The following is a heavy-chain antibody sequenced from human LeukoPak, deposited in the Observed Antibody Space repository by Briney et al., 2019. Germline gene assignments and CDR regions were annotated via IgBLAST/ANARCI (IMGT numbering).Heavy chain of an antibody. D-gene: IGHD3-22*01. V-gene: IGHV3-30-3*01. CDR3: ARDASNYYDSIHFDN. CDR2: ISYDGSNK. CDR1: GFTFSSYA. Sequence: PGGSLRLSCAASGFTFSSYAMSWVRQAPGKGLEWVAVISYDGSNKYYADSVKGRFTISRDNDMDTLYLQMNSLRAEDAAVYYCARDASNYYDSIHFDNWGQGTLVTVSS. J-gene: IGHJ4*02.